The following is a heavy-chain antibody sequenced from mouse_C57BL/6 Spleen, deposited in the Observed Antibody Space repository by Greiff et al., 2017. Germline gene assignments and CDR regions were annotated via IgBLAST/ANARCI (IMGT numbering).Heavy chain of an antibody. CDR3: ARGRYGNYVGYAMDY. Sequence: LQESGPELVKPGASVKISCKASGYTFTDYYINWVKQRPGQGLEWIGWIYPGSGNTKYNEKFKGKATLTVDTSSSTAYMQLSSLTSEDSAVYFCARGRYGNYVGYAMDYWGQGTSVTVSS. CDR1: GYTFTDYY. J-gene: IGHJ4*01. V-gene: IGHV1-84*01. D-gene: IGHD2-10*02. CDR2: IYPGSGNT.